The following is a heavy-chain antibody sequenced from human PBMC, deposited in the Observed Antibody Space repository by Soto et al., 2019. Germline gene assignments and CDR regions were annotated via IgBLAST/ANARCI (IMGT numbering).Heavy chain of an antibody. CDR3: AREGTIAAAGRNWFDP. CDR1: GYPFTSYG. V-gene: IGHV1-18*01. Sequence: QVQLVQSGAEVKKPGASVKVSCKASGYPFTSYGISWVRQAPGQGLEWMGWISAYNGNTNYEQKLQGRVTMTTDPSTSTAYMELRSQRSDDTAVYYCAREGTIAAAGRNWFDPWGQGTLVTVSS. D-gene: IGHD6-13*01. J-gene: IGHJ5*02. CDR2: ISAYNGNT.